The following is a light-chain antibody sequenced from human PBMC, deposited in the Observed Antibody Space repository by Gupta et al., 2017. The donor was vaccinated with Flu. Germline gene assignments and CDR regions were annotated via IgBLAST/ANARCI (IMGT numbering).Light chain of an antibody. CDR1: KDSSRT. V-gene: IGKV1-9*01. J-gene: IGKJ4*01. CDR3: QQFYQYPVT. CDR2: DVS. Sequence: PPFMPASAGGEVAITCRAGKDSSRTLAWYQQKSGEGPKMLIYDVSTWHTAVASRFSGSGSGTEFTLTISSLQHEDYGIYYCQQFYQYPVTFGGGTKVEVK.